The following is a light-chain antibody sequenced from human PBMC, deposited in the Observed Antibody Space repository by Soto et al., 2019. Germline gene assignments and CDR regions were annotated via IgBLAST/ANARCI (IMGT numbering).Light chain of an antibody. J-gene: IGLJ2*01. CDR2: DVS. Sequence: QSVLTQPASVSGSPGQSITISCTGTSSDVGGYNYVSWYQQHPGKAPKLIIFDVSNRPSGVSNRFSGSKSGNTASLTISGLQAEDEAEYHCSSYTGSSSPVLFGGGTKLTV. CDR3: SSYTGSSSPVL. V-gene: IGLV2-14*03. CDR1: SSDVGGYNY.